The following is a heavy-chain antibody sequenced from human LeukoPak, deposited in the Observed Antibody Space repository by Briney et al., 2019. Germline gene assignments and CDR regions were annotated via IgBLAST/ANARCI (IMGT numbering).Heavy chain of an antibody. CDR1: GYNFSGFW. CDR2: IKQDGSQM. Sequence: PGGSLRLSCAASGYNFSGFWMSWVCQAPGKGLEWVATIKQDGSQMYYVDSMKGRFTVSRDNAKNSLYLEINGLRAEDTAVYCCARFRTAFYGLDVWGQGTTVTVSS. J-gene: IGHJ6*02. CDR3: ARFRTAFYGLDV. V-gene: IGHV3-7*04.